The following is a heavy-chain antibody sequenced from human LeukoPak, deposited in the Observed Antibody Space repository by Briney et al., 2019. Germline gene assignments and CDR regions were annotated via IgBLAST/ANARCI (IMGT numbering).Heavy chain of an antibody. D-gene: IGHD4/OR15-4a*01. J-gene: IGHJ4*02. CDR3: ARQNYGAAPLRY. CDR2: INHSGRT. V-gene: IGHV4-34*01. CDR1: GGSFSGYY. Sequence: PSETLSLTCAVYGGSFSGYYWSWIRQPPGKGLEWIGEINHSGRTNYNPSLKSRVTISVDTSKNQLSLKLSSVTAADTAVYYCARQNYGAAPLRYWGQGTLVTVSS.